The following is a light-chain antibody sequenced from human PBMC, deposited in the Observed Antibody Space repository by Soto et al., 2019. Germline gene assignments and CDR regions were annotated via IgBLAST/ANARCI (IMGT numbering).Light chain of an antibody. CDR3: QQYNNWPPWT. V-gene: IGKV3-15*01. Sequence: EIVMTQSPATLSVSPGERATLSCRASQSVSSNLAWYQQKPGQAPRLLIYGASTRATGIPARFSGSGSGTEFTLTISSLQSEDFAVYYCQQYNNWPPWTFXQGTKLDIK. J-gene: IGKJ1*01. CDR2: GAS. CDR1: QSVSSN.